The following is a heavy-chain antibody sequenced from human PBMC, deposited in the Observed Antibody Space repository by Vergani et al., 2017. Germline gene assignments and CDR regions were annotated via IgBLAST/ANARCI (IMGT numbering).Heavy chain of an antibody. D-gene: IGHD1-14*01. CDR1: GFTFNQYG. CDR2: TWYDGNNK. Sequence: QVQLVESGGGVVQPGRSLRLSCAASGFTFNQYGMHWVRQASGKGLEWVAVTWYDGNNKQYADSVKGRFTISRDNSKSTMYLQMNSLRDEDTGVYYCAIDLRLLYNRFDPWGQGTLVTVSS. CDR3: AIDLRLLYNRFDP. J-gene: IGHJ5*02. V-gene: IGHV3-33*01.